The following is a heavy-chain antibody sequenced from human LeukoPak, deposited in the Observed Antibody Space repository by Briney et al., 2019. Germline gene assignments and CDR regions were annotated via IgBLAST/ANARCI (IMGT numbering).Heavy chain of an antibody. CDR1: GGSFSGYY. CDR3: ASFTHIVVVTAIHGGGYFDY. Sequence: NTSETLSLTCAVYGGSFSGYYWSWIRQPPGKGLEWIGEINHSGSTNYNPSLKSRVTISVDTSKNQFSLKLSSVTAADTAVYYCASFTHIVVVTAIHGGGYFDYWGQGTLVTVSS. D-gene: IGHD2-21*02. V-gene: IGHV4-34*01. J-gene: IGHJ4*02. CDR2: INHSGST.